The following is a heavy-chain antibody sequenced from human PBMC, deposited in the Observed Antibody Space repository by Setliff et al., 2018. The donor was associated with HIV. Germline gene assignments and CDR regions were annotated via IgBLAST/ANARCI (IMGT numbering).Heavy chain of an antibody. J-gene: IGHJ5*02. CDR3: ARGPEEGDCSGGSCYGNFDP. V-gene: IGHV1-69*10. D-gene: IGHD2-15*01. CDR1: GGTFNTYV. CDR2: IIPILGVA. Sequence: ASVKVSCKASGGTFNTYVISWLRRAPGQGLEWMGGIIPILGVANYAQKFQGRLTITADKSTNTAYMELSSLKSDDTAVYYCARGPEEGDCSGGSCYGNFDPWGQGTLVTVSS.